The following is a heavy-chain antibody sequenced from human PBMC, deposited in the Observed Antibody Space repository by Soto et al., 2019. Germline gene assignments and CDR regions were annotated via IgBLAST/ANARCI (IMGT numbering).Heavy chain of an antibody. V-gene: IGHV3-23*01. D-gene: IGHD3-22*01. CDR2: ISGSGGST. J-gene: IGHJ4*02. CDR1: GFTFSSYA. CDR3: RGSTMIGPFDY. Sequence: HPGGSLRLSCAASGFTFSSYAMSWVRQAPGKGLEWVSAISGSGGSTYYADSVKGRFTISRDNSKNTLYLQMNSLRAEDTAVYYCRGSTMIGPFDYWGQGTLVTVSS.